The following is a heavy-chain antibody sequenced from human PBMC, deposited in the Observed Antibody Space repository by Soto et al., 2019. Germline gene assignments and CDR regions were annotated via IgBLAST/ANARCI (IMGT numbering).Heavy chain of an antibody. J-gene: IGHJ4*02. Sequence: ASVKVSCKASGGTFSSYTISWVRQAPGQGLEWMGRIIPILGIANYAQKFQGRVTITADKSTSTAYMELSSLRSEDTAVYYCATDLLARGSGYYSDYWGQGTLVTVSP. D-gene: IGHD3-22*01. V-gene: IGHV1-69*04. CDR1: GGTFSSYT. CDR3: ATDLLARGSGYYSDY. CDR2: IIPILGIA.